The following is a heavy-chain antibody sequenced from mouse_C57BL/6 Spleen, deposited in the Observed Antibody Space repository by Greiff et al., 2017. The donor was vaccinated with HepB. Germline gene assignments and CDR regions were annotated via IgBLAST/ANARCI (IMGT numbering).Heavy chain of an antibody. Sequence: VQLQQPGAELVKPGASVKLSCKASGYTFTSYWMQWVKQRPGQGLEWIGEIDPSDSYTNYNQKFKGKATLTVDTSSSTAYMQLIILTSEDSAVYYCARTGTRFDYWGQGTTLTVSS. CDR3: ARTGTRFDY. V-gene: IGHV1-50*01. CDR1: GYTFTSYW. D-gene: IGHD4-1*01. J-gene: IGHJ2*01. CDR2: IDPSDSYT.